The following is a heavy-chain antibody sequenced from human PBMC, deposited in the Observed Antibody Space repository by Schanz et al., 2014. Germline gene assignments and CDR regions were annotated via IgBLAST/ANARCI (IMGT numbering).Heavy chain of an antibody. D-gene: IGHD3-10*01. CDR3: ARPALWFGDNCFDP. Sequence: EVQLLESGGGLVQPGGSLRLSCAASGFTFGDYAMTWVRQAPGKGLVWVARINSVGSNTDYADSVTGRFTISRDNAKNTLYLQMNSLRAEDTAVYYCARPALWFGDNCFDPWGQGTLVTVSS. V-gene: IGHV3-74*02. CDR1: GFTFGDYA. CDR2: INSVGSNT. J-gene: IGHJ5*02.